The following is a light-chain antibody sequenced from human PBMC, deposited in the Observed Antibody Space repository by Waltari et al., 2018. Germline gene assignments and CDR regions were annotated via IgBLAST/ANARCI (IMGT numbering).Light chain of an antibody. CDR1: ESISNW. V-gene: IGKV1-5*03. Sequence: DIQMTQSPSTVSASVGDRVTITCRASESISNWLAWYQQKPGKAPKVLIYKASSLESVVPSRFSGSGSGTEFTLTISSLQPDDFATYYCQQYNSYPMYTFGQGTKLEIK. J-gene: IGKJ2*01. CDR2: KAS. CDR3: QQYNSYPMYT.